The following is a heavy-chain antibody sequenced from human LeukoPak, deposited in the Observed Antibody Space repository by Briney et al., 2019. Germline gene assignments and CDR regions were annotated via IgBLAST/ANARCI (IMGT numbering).Heavy chain of an antibody. J-gene: IGHJ4*02. CDR3: AREQEWTVQGDY. Sequence: GGSLRFLRAASGFPFSTYNMNWVRQAPGKGLEWVSSISSSSTYIYYADSVKGRFTISRDNAKNSLYLQMNSLRAEDTAVYYCAREQEWTVQGDYWGQGTLVTVSS. V-gene: IGHV3-21*01. CDR2: ISSSSTYI. CDR1: GFPFSTYN. D-gene: IGHD3-3*01.